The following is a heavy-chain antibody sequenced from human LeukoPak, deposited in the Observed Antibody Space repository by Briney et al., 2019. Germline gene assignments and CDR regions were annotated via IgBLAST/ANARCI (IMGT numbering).Heavy chain of an antibody. CDR2: INWNGGRT. D-gene: IGHD6-13*01. CDR3: ARDQGGTGSWYEGEGY. J-gene: IGHJ4*02. CDR1: GFSFEDYG. V-gene: IGHV3-20*04. Sequence: GGSLTLSCGASGFSFEDYGMSWVRQPPGKGLEWVSGINWNGGRTVYVDSVKGRFTIFSDNAKNSLYLQMNSLTADDTALYCWARDQGGTGSWYEGEGYWGQGTLVTVSS.